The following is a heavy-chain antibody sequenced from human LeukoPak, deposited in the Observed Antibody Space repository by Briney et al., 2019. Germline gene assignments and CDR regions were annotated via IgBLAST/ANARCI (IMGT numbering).Heavy chain of an antibody. CDR3: ARDLEMATTIDY. V-gene: IGHV3-21*01. CDR2: ISSSSSYI. Sequence: GWSLRLSCAASGFTFSSYSMNWVRQAPGKGLEGVSSISSSSSYIYYADSVKGRFTISRDNAKNSLYLQMSSLRAEDTAVYYCARDLEMATTIDYWGQGTLVTVSS. CDR1: GFTFSSYS. J-gene: IGHJ4*02. D-gene: IGHD5-24*01.